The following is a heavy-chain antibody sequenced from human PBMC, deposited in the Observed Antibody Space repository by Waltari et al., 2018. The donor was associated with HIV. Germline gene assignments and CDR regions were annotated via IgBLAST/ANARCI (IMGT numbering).Heavy chain of an antibody. J-gene: IGHJ4*02. CDR3: ARAIPDYYGSGSYPECFDY. CDR2: IYTSGST. D-gene: IGHD3-10*01. CDR1: GGSISSGSYS. Sequence: QVQLQESGPGLVKPSQTLSLTCTVSGGSISSGSYSWSWIRQPAGKGLEWIGRIYTSGSTNYNPSLKSRVTISVDTSKNQFSLKLSSVTAADTAVYYCARAIPDYYGSGSYPECFDYWGQGTLVTVSS. V-gene: IGHV4-61*02.